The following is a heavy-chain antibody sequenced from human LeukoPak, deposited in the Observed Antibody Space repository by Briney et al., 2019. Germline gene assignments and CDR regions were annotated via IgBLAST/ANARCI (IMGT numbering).Heavy chain of an antibody. CDR3: ARDDGSTSYYYYYGMDV. CDR1: GFTFSSYS. V-gene: IGHV3-21*01. Sequence: PGGSLRLSCAASGFTFSSYSMTWVRQAPGKGLEWVSSISSSSSYIYYADSVKGRFTISRDNAKNSLYLQMNSLRAEDTAVYYCARDDGSTSYYYYYGMDVWGQGTTVTVSS. J-gene: IGHJ6*02. CDR2: ISSSSSYI. D-gene: IGHD2-2*01.